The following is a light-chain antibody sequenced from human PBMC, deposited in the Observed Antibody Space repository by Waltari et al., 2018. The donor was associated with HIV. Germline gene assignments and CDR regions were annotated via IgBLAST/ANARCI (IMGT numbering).Light chain of an antibody. CDR1: QSIDTW. Sequence: DIQMTPSPSTLSTSVGDRLTITCRASQSIDTWLAWYQQKSGKAPKLLVYKASSLESGVPSRFSGSGSGTEFTLTISSLQPNDIATYYCQHYNTSSPWTFGQGTRVDI. V-gene: IGKV1-5*03. J-gene: IGKJ1*01. CDR2: KAS. CDR3: QHYNTSSPWT.